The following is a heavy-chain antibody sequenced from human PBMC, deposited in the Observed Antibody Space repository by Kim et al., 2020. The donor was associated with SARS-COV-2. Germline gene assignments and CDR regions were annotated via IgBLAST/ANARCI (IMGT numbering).Heavy chain of an antibody. D-gene: IGHD6-6*01. J-gene: IGHJ3*02. V-gene: IGHV4-31*11. CDR3: ARGGMRIAGARSAFDI. Sequence: SETLSLTCGVSGSSISSGGDYWSWIRQHPGEGLEWVGSISYSGTTYYNPSLESRVAVSVDISNNQLSLKLRSVTAADTAKYYCARGGMRIAGARSAFDIWGQGTMVTVSA. CDR2: ISYSGTT. CDR1: GSSISSGGDY.